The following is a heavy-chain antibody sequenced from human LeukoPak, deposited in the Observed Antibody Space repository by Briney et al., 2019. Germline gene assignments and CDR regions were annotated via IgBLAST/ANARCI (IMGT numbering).Heavy chain of an antibody. J-gene: IGHJ4*02. CDR1: GGSISTYY. D-gene: IGHD3-3*01. CDR2: IYYSGST. Sequence: SETLSLTCTVSGGSISTYYWNWIRQPPGKGLEWIGYIYYSGSTNYNPSLKSRVTTSVDTSKNQFSLKLSSVTAADTAVYYCARGGFWSGYYGLFDYWGQGTLVTVSA. CDR3: ARGGFWSGYYGLFDY. V-gene: IGHV4-59*01.